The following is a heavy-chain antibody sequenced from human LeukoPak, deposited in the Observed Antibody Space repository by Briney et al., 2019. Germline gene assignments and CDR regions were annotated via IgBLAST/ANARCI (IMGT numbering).Heavy chain of an antibody. CDR1: GFTFSGSA. V-gene: IGHV3-73*01. CDR2: IRSKANSYAT. Sequence: GGSLRLSCAASGFTFSGSAMHWVRQASGKGLEWVGRIRSKANSYATAYAASVKGRFTISRDDSKNTAYLQMNSLKTEDTAVYYCITRPEDAAVGLDFWGQGTPVTVSS. J-gene: IGHJ4*02. D-gene: IGHD6-13*01. CDR3: ITRPEDAAVGLDF.